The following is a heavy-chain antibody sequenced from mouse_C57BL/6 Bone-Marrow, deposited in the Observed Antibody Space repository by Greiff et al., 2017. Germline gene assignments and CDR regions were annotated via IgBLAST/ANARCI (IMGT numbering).Heavy chain of an antibody. J-gene: IGHJ1*03. V-gene: IGHV1-50*01. CDR2: IDPSDSYT. CDR1: GYTFTSYW. CDR3: ASLYYGSSHWYFDV. Sequence: QVQLKQSGAELVKPGASVKLSCKASGYTFTSYWMQWVKQRPGQGLEWIGEIDPSDSYTNYNQKFKGKATLTVDTSSSTAYMQLSSPTSEDSAVYYCASLYYGSSHWYFDVWGTGTTVTVSS. D-gene: IGHD1-1*01.